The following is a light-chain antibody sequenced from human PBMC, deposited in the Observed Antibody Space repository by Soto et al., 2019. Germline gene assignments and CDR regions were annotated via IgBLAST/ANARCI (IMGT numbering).Light chain of an antibody. V-gene: IGLV2-14*01. CDR3: ISYTSDDVRYV. J-gene: IGLJ1*01. CDR2: EVS. Sequence: QSVLTQPASVSGTPGLSITISCTGSNSDVGIYDFVSWYQHHPGRAPKLIVSEVSHRPSGVSNRFSGSKSGNPASLTISGLQSEDEADYYCISYTSDDVRYVFGTGTKVTVL. CDR1: NSDVGIYDF.